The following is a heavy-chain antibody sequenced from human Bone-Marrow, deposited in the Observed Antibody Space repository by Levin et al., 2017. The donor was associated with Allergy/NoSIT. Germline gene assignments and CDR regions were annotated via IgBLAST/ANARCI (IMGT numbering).Heavy chain of an antibody. D-gene: IGHD6-19*01. CDR1: GFTVSSNY. CDR2: IYSGGST. Sequence: GGSLRLSCAASGFTVSSNYMSWVRQAPGKGLEWVSVIYSGGSTYYADSVKGRFTISRDNSKNTLYLQMNSLRAEDTAVYYCARVVISGWSYNWFNPWGQGTLVTVSS. CDR3: ARVVISGWSYNWFNP. V-gene: IGHV3-66*02. J-gene: IGHJ5*02.